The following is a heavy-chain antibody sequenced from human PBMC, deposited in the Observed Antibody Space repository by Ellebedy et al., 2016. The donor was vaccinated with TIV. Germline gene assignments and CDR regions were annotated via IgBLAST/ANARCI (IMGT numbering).Heavy chain of an antibody. CDR2: ISSSGTTK. J-gene: IGHJ6*02. D-gene: IGHD2-15*01. Sequence: PGGSLRLSCAASGFPFSSFEFNWVRQSPGEGLEWVSYISSSGTTKYYADSVKGRFTISRDNAKNSLYLQMNSLRAEDTAVYYCAAAHYYFYGKDVWGQGTRVTVSS. CDR1: GFPFSSFE. CDR3: AAAHYYFYGKDV. V-gene: IGHV3-48*03.